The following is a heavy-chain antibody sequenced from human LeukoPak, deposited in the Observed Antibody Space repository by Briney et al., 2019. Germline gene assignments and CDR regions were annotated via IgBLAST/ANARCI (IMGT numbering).Heavy chain of an antibody. V-gene: IGHV4-39*01. CDR3: ARHGYGWVGNWFDP. D-gene: IGHD6-19*01. J-gene: IGHJ5*02. CDR1: GGSISSSSYY. Sequence: SETLSLTCTVSGGSISSSSYYWGWIRQPPGKGLEWIGSIYYTGSTYYNPSLKSRLTISLDTSRNQFSLKLASVTAADTAVYYCARHGYGWVGNWFDPWGQGNLVTVSS. CDR2: IYYTGST.